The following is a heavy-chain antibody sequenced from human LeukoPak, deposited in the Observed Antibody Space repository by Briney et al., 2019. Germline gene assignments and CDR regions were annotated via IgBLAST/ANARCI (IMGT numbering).Heavy chain of an antibody. Sequence: GGSLRLSCAASGFTFSNYSVSWVRQAPGKGLEWVSAISVSGNTYHADSVKGRFTISRDSSKNTLYLQMNRLRAEDAAVYYCAKAPVTTCSGAYCYPFDYWGQGTLVTVSS. CDR3: AKAPVTTCSGAYCYPFDY. V-gene: IGHV3-23*01. J-gene: IGHJ4*02. D-gene: IGHD2-21*01. CDR1: GFTFSNYS. CDR2: ISVSGNT.